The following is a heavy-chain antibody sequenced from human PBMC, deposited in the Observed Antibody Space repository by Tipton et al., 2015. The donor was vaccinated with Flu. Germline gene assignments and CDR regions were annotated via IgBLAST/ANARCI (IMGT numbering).Heavy chain of an antibody. Sequence: TLSLTCAVSGDSISSRGYYWNWIRQPPGKGLEWIGSIDNSGATYYNPSLKSRVTISVDTSKNHFSLRLSSVTAADTAVYYCARRDYSNYVSEPKNWFDPWGQGTLVTVSS. CDR2: IDNSGAT. J-gene: IGHJ5*02. CDR1: GDSISSRGYY. D-gene: IGHD4-11*01. CDR3: ARRDYSNYVSEPKNWFDP. V-gene: IGHV4-39*02.